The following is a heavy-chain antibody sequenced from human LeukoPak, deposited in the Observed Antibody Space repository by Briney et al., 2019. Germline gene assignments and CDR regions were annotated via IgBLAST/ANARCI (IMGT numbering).Heavy chain of an antibody. J-gene: IGHJ4*02. CDR3: ARMYSGYDFTDY. CDR1: SGSISSSSYY. D-gene: IGHD5-12*01. CDR2: IYYSGST. V-gene: IGHV4-39*07. Sequence: SETLSLTCTVSSGSISSSSYYWGWIRQPPGKGLEWIGNIYYSGSTYYNLSLKSRVTISVDTSKNQFSLKLSSVTAADTAVYYCARMYSGYDFTDYWGQGTLVTVSS.